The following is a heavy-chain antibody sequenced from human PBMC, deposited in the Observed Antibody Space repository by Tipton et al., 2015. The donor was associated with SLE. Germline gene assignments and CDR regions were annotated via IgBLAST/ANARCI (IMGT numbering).Heavy chain of an antibody. V-gene: IGHV3-21*01. CDR2: IGASGAHM. CDR1: GFTFRSHA. Sequence: GSLRLSCAASGFTFRSHAMHWVRQAPGKGLEWVSSIGASGAHMFYADSVKGRFTISRDNAKNSLYLHMNALRAEDTAIYFCVRDQPYSCFDYWGQGVLVTVSS. J-gene: IGHJ4*02. D-gene: IGHD5-12*01. CDR3: VRDQPYSCFDY.